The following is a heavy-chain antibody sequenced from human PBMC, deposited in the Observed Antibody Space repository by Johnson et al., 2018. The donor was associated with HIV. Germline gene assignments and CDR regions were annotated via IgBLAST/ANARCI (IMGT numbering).Heavy chain of an antibody. CDR1: GFTFSSYA. V-gene: IGHV3-30*04. J-gene: IGHJ3*02. Sequence: QVQLVESGGGLVQPGGSLRLSCAASGFTFSSYAMHWVRQAPGKGLEWVAFISYDGSNKYYADSVKGRFTISRDNSKNTLYLQMNSLRAEDTAVYYCARSFGVTTPGAFDIWGQGTMVTVSS. CDR3: ARSFGVTTPGAFDI. D-gene: IGHD3-3*01. CDR2: ISYDGSNK.